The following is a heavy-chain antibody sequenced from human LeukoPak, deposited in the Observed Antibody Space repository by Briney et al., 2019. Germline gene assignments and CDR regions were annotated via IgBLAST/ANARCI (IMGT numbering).Heavy chain of an antibody. J-gene: IGHJ4*02. V-gene: IGHV3-30*01. CDR1: GFTFSNYA. CDR3: ARDSTYYYDSGRSGPHYFDN. Sequence: HPGGSLRLSCAASGFTFSNYAMHWVRQAPSKGLEWVSLISSGGTYEYYADSVKGRFTISRDNSKNTLYLQLNSLRAEDTAVYYCARDSTYYYDSGRSGPHYFDNWGQGTLVTVSS. CDR2: ISSGGTYE. D-gene: IGHD3-10*01.